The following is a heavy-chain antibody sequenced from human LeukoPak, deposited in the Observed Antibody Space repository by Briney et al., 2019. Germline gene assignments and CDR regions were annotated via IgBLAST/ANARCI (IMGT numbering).Heavy chain of an antibody. CDR3: ARLTGYSSESWFDP. Sequence: ETLSLTCTVSGASISSGSYYWSWIRQPPGKGLEWIGYIHYSGSTNYKASLKSRVSISVDTSKNQFSLKLSSVTAADTAVYYCARLTGYSSESWFDPWGQGTLVTVSS. CDR2: IHYSGST. V-gene: IGHV4-61*01. J-gene: IGHJ5*02. D-gene: IGHD3-9*01. CDR1: GASISSGSYY.